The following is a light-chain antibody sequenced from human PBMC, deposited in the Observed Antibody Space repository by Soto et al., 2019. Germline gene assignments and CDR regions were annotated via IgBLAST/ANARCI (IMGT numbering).Light chain of an antibody. J-gene: IGLJ1*01. CDR1: TSNILRNY. CDR3: ASWDDSLSGYV. V-gene: IGLV1-47*01. CDR2: MND. Sequence: VLTQPPSASGNPGQRLTISCSGSTSNILRNYVYWYRQFPGTAPRLLISMNDQRPPGVPDRFSGSKSGTSASLAISGLRSEDEADYYCASWDDSLSGYVFGTGTKVTVL.